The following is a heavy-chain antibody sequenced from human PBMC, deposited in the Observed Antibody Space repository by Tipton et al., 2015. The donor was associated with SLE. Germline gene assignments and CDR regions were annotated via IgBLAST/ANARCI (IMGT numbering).Heavy chain of an antibody. CDR1: GYSISSGYY. CDR3: ARDGYSFDY. J-gene: IGHJ4*02. CDR2: IYHSGST. V-gene: IGHV4-38-2*02. Sequence: LRLSCAVSGYSISSGYYWGWIRQPPGKGLEWIGSIYHSGSTYYNPSLKSRVTISVDTSKNQFSLKLSSVTAADTAVYYCARDGYSFDYWGQGTLVTVSS. D-gene: IGHD1-26*01.